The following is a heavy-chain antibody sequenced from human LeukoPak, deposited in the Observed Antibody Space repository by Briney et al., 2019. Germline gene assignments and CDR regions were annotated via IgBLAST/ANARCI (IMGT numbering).Heavy chain of an antibody. V-gene: IGHV3-23*01. D-gene: IGHD1-26*01. CDR2: ISGSGGST. J-gene: IGHJ6*02. CDR1: GFTFSSYA. CDR3: AVKERERGATIWRDYYGMDV. Sequence: GGSLRLSCAASGFTFSSYAMSWVRQAPGKGLEWVSAISGSGGSTYYADSVKGRFTISRDNSKNTLYLQMNSLRAEDKAVYYCAVKERERGATIWRDYYGMDVWGQGTTVTVSS.